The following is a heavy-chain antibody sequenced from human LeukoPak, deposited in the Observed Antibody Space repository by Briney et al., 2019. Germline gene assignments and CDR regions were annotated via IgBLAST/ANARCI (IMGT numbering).Heavy chain of an antibody. CDR1: GFTVSSNY. CDR2: IYSGGST. D-gene: IGHD2-2*02. V-gene: IGHV3-66*01. J-gene: IGHJ4*02. Sequence: GGSLRLSCAASGFTVSSNYMSWVRQAPGKGLEWVSVIYSGGSTYYADSVKGRFTISRDNSKNTLYLQMNSLRAEDTAVYYCVRDSYTGAWHEEGRDYWGQGTPVTVSS. CDR3: VRDSYTGAWHEEGRDY.